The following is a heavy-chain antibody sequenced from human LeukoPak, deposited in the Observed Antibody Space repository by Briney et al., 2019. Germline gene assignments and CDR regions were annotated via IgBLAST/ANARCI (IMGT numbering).Heavy chain of an antibody. V-gene: IGHV3-74*01. J-gene: IGHJ4*02. D-gene: IGHD4-17*01. CDR1: GFTFSSYW. CDR2: ISNDGGNT. Sequence: GGSLRLSCAASGFTFSSYWMHWVRQAPGKGLVWVSRISNDGGNTSYADSVKGRFTISRDNAKNTLYLQMNSLRAEDTAVYYCAKDPMTTVTTVDSDWGQGTLVTVSS. CDR3: AKDPMTTVTTVDSD.